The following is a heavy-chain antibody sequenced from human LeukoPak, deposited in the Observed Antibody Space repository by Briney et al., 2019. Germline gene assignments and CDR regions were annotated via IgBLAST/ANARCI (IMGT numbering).Heavy chain of an antibody. CDR2: IYYSGST. D-gene: IGHD4/OR15-4a*01. CDR1: GGSISSSSHY. V-gene: IGHV4-39*07. CDR3: ARVGAQPSPFDY. Sequence: SETLSLTCSVSGGSISSSSHYWGWLRQPPGKGLEWIGNIYYSGSTDYNPSLKSRVTISVDTSKNQFSLKLSSVTAADTAVYYCARVGAQPSPFDYWGQGTLVTVSS. J-gene: IGHJ4*02.